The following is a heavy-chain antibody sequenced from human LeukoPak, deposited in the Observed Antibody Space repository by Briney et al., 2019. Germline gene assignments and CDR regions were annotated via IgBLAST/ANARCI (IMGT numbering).Heavy chain of an antibody. CDR1: GFTFDDYA. CDR3: ARTAPAIIYGSGSYYDY. V-gene: IGHV3-9*01. Sequence: GGSLRLSCAASGFTFDDYAMHWVRQVPGKGLEWVSGISWNSGSIGYADSVKGRFTISRDNAKNSLYLQMNSPRAEDTAVYYCARTAPAIIYGSGSYYDYWGQGTLVTVSS. D-gene: IGHD3-10*01. CDR2: ISWNSGSI. J-gene: IGHJ4*02.